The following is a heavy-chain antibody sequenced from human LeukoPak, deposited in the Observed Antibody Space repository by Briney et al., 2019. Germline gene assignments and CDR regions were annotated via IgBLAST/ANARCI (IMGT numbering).Heavy chain of an antibody. V-gene: IGHV3-23*01. CDR2: IIGGGDVT. Sequence: GGCLRLSCVASGFTFSEYAMSWVRQAPGKGLEWDSGIIGGGDVTYYVDSVRGRFTISRDNSKNTLYLQMNGLRAEDTAVYYCVKDYRGSEVMFEYWGPGTVVTVSS. CDR3: VKDYRGSEVMFEY. D-gene: IGHD3-16*01. J-gene: IGHJ4*02. CDR1: GFTFSEYA.